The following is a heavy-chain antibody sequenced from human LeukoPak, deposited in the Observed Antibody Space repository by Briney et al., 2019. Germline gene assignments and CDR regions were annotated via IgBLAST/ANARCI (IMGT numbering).Heavy chain of an antibody. J-gene: IGHJ4*02. Sequence: SETLSLTCTVSGGSISSYYWSWIRQPPGKGLEWIGEINHSGSTNYNPSLKSRVTISVDTSKNQFSLKLSSVTAADTAVYYCAGGPGIAAAEDWGQGTLVTVSS. CDR1: GGSISSYY. D-gene: IGHD6-13*01. CDR3: AGGPGIAAAED. V-gene: IGHV4-34*01. CDR2: INHSGST.